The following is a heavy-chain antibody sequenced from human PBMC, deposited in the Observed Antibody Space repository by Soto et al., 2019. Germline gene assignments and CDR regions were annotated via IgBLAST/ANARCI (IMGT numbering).Heavy chain of an antibody. D-gene: IGHD6-13*01. CDR3: ATERLAAAGTNFDY. J-gene: IGHJ4*02. CDR1: GFTFSSYS. Sequence: LRLSCAASGFTFSSYSMNWVRQAPGKGLEWVSYISSSGSTIYYADSVKGRFTISRDNAKNSLYLQMNSLRDEDTAVYYCATERLAAAGTNFDYWGQGTLVTVSS. CDR2: ISSSGSTI. V-gene: IGHV3-48*02.